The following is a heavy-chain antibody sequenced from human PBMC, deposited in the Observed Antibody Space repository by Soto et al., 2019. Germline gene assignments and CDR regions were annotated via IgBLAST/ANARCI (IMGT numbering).Heavy chain of an antibody. V-gene: IGHV1-2*04. CDR3: ASDQIDIFSVDYGYYYGMDV. CDR2: INPNSGST. J-gene: IGHJ6*04. Sequence: ASVKVSCKASGYTFTGYYMHWLRHAPGQGLVWMGWINPNSGSTNYAQKFQGCVTTTRDTTISTAHKELISRRTDDTAVYYCASDQIDIFSVDYGYYYGMDVWGKGTTVTAPQ. D-gene: IGHD4-17*01. CDR1: GYTFTGYY.